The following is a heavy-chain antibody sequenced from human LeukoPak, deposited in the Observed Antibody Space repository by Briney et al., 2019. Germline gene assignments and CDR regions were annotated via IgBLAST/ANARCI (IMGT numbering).Heavy chain of an antibody. V-gene: IGHV1-8*03. CDR2: MNPNSGNT. J-gene: IGHJ6*03. D-gene: IGHD2-15*01. CDR3: ARQFMGVAAENYMDV. Sequence: GASVKVSCKASGYTFTGYDINWVRQATGQGLEWMGWMNPNSGNTGYAQKFQGRVTITRDTSISAAYMELSSLRSEDTAMYYCARQFMGVAAENYMDVWGKGTTVTVSS. CDR1: GYTFTGYD.